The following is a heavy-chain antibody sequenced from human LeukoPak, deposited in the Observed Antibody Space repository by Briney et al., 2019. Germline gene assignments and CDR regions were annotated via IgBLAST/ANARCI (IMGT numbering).Heavy chain of an antibody. V-gene: IGHV1-69*05. J-gene: IGHJ6*03. Sequence: SVKVSCKASGGTFSSYAISWVRQAAGQGLEWMGGIIPIFGTANYAQKFQGRVTITTDESTSTAYMELSSLRSEDTAVYYCARGDYDLYYYYMDVWGKGTTVTVSS. D-gene: IGHD4-17*01. CDR3: ARGDYDLYYYYMDV. CDR1: GGTFSSYA. CDR2: IIPIFGTA.